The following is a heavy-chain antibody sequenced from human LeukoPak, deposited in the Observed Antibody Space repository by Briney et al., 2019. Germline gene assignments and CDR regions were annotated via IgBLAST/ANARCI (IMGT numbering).Heavy chain of an antibody. CDR3: ARGKTSQNIVTRKTYNWFDP. Sequence: PGGSLKLSCAASGFTFSSYNMNWVRQAPGKGLEWVSSISSSSDYIYYADSVKGRFTISRDNAKNSLYLQMKSLRAEDTAVYYCARGKTSQNIVTRKTYNWFDPWGQGTLVTVSS. CDR1: GFTFSSYN. J-gene: IGHJ5*02. V-gene: IGHV3-21*01. D-gene: IGHD2/OR15-2a*01. CDR2: ISSSSDYI.